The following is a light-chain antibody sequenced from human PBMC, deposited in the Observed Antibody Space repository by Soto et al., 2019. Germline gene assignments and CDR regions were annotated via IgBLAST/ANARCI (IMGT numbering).Light chain of an antibody. Sequence: DIQMTQSPSSLAASVEDRVIITCRASQSISKHLNWYQQKPGKAPKLLIYAASSLQSGVQSRFSGSGSGTDFTLTISSLQPEDFATYYCQQSYSTYWTFGQGTKVDIK. V-gene: IGKV1-39*01. CDR2: AAS. J-gene: IGKJ1*01. CDR3: QQSYSTYWT. CDR1: QSISKH.